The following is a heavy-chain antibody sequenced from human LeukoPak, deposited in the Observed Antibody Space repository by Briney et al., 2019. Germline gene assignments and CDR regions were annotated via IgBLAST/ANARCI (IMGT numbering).Heavy chain of an antibody. D-gene: IGHD6-6*01. CDR3: AKSFGPHSSSDLFDY. CDR1: DFTFSSYG. Sequence: GGSLRLSCAASDFTFSSYGMHWVRQAPGKGLEWVAVISYDGSNKYYVDSVKGRFTISRDNSKNTLYLQMSSLRAEDTAVYYCAKSFGPHSSSDLFDYWGQGTLVTVSS. V-gene: IGHV3-30*18. J-gene: IGHJ4*02. CDR2: ISYDGSNK.